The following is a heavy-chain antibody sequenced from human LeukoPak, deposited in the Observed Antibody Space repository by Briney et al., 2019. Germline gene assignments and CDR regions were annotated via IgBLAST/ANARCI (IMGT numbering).Heavy chain of an antibody. CDR1: GFTFSGYE. Sequence: GGSLRLSCEGSGFTFSGYEMNWVRQAPGKGLEWISYICGRGITTFFADSVKGRFTISRDDAKNLLYLQMNSLRAEDTAVYYCARDFYGPYYYYGMDVWGQGTTVTVSS. CDR3: ARDFYGPYYYYGMDV. D-gene: IGHD2/OR15-2a*01. V-gene: IGHV3-48*03. CDR2: ICGRGITT. J-gene: IGHJ6*02.